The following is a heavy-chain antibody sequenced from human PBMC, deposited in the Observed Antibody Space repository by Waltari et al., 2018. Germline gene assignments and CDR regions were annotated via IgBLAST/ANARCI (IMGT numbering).Heavy chain of an antibody. V-gene: IGHV1-69*04. J-gene: IGHJ2*01. CDR1: GGTFSSYA. D-gene: IGHD4-4*01. CDR2: SSPILGIA. Sequence: QVQLVQSGAEVKKPGSSVKVSCKASGGTFSSYAISWVRQAPGQGLEWMGGSSPILGIANYAQKFQGRVTITADESTSTAYMELSSLRSEDTAVYYCARGPRSNFYWYFDLWGRGTLVTVSS. CDR3: ARGPRSNFYWYFDL.